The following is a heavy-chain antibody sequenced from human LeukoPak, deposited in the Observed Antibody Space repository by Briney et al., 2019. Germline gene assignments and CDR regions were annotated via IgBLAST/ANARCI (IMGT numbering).Heavy chain of an antibody. CDR3: ARGGIQVSGIDEFDY. CDR1: GFTFIDYD. CDR2: IGIRGDT. V-gene: IGHV3-13*01. D-gene: IGHD6-19*01. J-gene: IGHJ4*02. Sequence: GGSLRLACAASGFTFIDYDMHWVRQVIGKGLEWVSAIGIRGDTHYSGSVKGRFTISRENAESSLYLQMNSLRAEDTAVYYCARGGIQVSGIDEFDYWGQGTLVTVSS.